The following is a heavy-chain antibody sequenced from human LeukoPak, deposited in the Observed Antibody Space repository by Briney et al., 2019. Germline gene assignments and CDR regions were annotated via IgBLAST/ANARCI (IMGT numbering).Heavy chain of an antibody. J-gene: IGHJ4*02. V-gene: IGHV3-9*01. CDR2: ISWNSGSI. CDR1: GFTFDDYA. CDR3: AGDKTTGGWYEFDY. Sequence: PGRSLRLSCAASGFTFDDYAMHWVRQAPGKGLEWVSGISWNSGSIGYADSVKGRFTISRDTSKNTVSLQMNSLRAEDTAVYYCAGDKTTGGWYEFDYWGQGTLVTVSS. D-gene: IGHD6-19*01.